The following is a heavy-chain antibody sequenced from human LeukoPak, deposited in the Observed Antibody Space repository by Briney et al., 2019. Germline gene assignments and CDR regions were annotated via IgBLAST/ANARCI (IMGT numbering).Heavy chain of an antibody. Sequence: TSETLSLTCAVYGGSFSGYYWGWIRQPPGKGLEWIGSIYYSGSTYYNPSLKSRVTISVDTSKNQFSLKLSSVTAADTAVYYCASGKDSSSWLDPFDYWGQGTLVTVSS. J-gene: IGHJ4*02. CDR2: IYYSGST. D-gene: IGHD6-13*01. V-gene: IGHV4-34*01. CDR1: GGSFSGYY. CDR3: ASGKDSSSWLDPFDY.